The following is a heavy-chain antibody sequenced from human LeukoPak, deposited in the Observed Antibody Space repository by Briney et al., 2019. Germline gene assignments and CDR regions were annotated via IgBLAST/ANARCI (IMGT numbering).Heavy chain of an antibody. V-gene: IGHV1-2*06. CDR2: INPNSGGT. CDR1: GYTFTGFY. J-gene: IGHJ3*02. CDR3: ASGGGSYGDI. Sequence: EASVKVSCEASGYTFTGFYMHWVRQAPGQGLEWMGRINPNSGGTNYAQKFQGRITMTRDTSISTDYMELSRLRSDDTAVYYCASGGGSYGDIWGQGTMVTVSS. D-gene: IGHD1-26*01.